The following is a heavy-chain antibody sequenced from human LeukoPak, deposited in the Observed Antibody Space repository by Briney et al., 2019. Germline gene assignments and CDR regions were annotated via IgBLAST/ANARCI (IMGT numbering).Heavy chain of an antibody. Sequence: SQTLSLTCTVSGGSISSGSYDWYWIRQPAGKGLEWIGHIYTSGSSNYSPSLKSRVTISVDTSKNQFSLKLTSVTAADAAVYYCTKGRGIWGQGTLVTVSS. V-gene: IGHV4-61*09. CDR1: GGSISSGSYD. CDR2: IYTSGSS. J-gene: IGHJ4*02. D-gene: IGHD3-10*01. CDR3: TKGRGI.